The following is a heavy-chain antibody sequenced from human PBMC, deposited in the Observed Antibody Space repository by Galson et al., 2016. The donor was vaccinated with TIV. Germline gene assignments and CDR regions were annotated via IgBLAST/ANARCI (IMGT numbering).Heavy chain of an antibody. V-gene: IGHV1-8*02. Sequence: SVKVSCKASGHTFTSYDINWVRQATGQGLEWMGWMNPNSGNTGYAQKFRGRVTMSRNTSVRTAYMELSSLRSEDTAVYYCARSGDYGDYWGQGTLVTVSS. CDR2: MNPNSGNT. D-gene: IGHD4-17*01. CDR3: ARSGDYGDY. J-gene: IGHJ4*02. CDR1: GHTFTSYD.